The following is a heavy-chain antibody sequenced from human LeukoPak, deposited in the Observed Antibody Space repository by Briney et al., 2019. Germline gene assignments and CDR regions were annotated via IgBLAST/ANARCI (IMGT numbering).Heavy chain of an antibody. V-gene: IGHV3-30*04. J-gene: IGHJ5*02. D-gene: IGHD6-19*01. CDR1: GFTFSSYA. Sequence: GGSLRLSCAASGFTFSSYAMHWVRQAPGKGLEWVAVISYDGSNKYYADSVKGRFTISRDNSKNTLYLQMNSLRAEDTAVYYCARDGPRYSSGWYNWFDPWGQGTLVTVSS. CDR3: ARDGPRYSSGWYNWFDP. CDR2: ISYDGSNK.